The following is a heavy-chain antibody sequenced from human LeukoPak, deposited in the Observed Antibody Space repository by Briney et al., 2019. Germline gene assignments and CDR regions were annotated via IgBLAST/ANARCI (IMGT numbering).Heavy chain of an antibody. CDR2: MNPNSGNT. V-gene: IGHV1-8*01. Sequence: ASVKVSCRASGYTFTTYDINWVQQATGQGLEWMGWMNPNSGNTGYAQRFQGRVTMTRDTSISTAYMELNSLTSEDTAVYYCAKNVRDTGTFDYWGQGTLVTVSS. CDR1: GYTFTTYD. CDR3: AKNVRDTGTFDY. J-gene: IGHJ4*02. D-gene: IGHD5-18*01.